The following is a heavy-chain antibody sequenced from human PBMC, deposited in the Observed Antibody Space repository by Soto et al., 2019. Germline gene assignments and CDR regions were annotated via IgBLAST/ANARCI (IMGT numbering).Heavy chain of an antibody. CDR3: VKGEYYYDSSGYYPFDY. CDR1: GFTFSIYA. V-gene: IGHV3-64D*06. Sequence: GGSLRLSCSASGFTFSIYAMHWVRQAPGKGLEYVSSISTNGGSTDYADSVKGRFTISRDNSKNTVYFQMSSLRVEDTAVYYWVKGEYYYDSSGYYPFDYWGQGTLVTVSS. CDR2: ISTNGGST. D-gene: IGHD3-22*01. J-gene: IGHJ4*02.